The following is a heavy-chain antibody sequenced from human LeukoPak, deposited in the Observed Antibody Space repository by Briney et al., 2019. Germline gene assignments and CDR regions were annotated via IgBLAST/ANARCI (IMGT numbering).Heavy chain of an antibody. CDR1: GGTFSSYA. Sequence: ASVKVSCKASGGTFSSYAISWVRQAPGQGLEWMGRIIPILGIANYAQKFQGRVTITADKSTSTAYMELSSLRSEDTAVYYCARGKTRYSGSYFRAFDYWGQGTLVTVSS. V-gene: IGHV1-69*04. J-gene: IGHJ4*02. CDR2: IIPILGIA. D-gene: IGHD1-26*01. CDR3: ARGKTRYSGSYFRAFDY.